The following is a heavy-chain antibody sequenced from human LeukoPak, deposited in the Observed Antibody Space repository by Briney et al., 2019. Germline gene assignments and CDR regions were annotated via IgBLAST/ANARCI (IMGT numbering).Heavy chain of an antibody. CDR3: ARMGMRDGSGSYDY. J-gene: IGHJ4*02. Sequence: SVKVSCKASGGTFSSYAISWVRQAPGQGLEWMGGIIPIFGTANYAQKFQGRVTITADESTSTAYMELSSLRSEDTAVYYCARMGMRDGSGSYDYWSQGTLVTVSS. D-gene: IGHD3-10*01. V-gene: IGHV1-69*13. CDR2: IIPIFGTA. CDR1: GGTFSSYA.